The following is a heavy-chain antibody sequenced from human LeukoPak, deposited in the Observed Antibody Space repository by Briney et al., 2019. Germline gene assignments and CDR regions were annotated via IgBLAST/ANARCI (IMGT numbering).Heavy chain of an antibody. CDR1: GFIFNTYG. CDR3: AKDRSTGGYYGSGRSFGY. Sequence: GGSLRLSCAGSGFIFNTYGMHWVRQAPGKGLEWVAGISYDGTNKYHADSMKGRFTISRDNSKNTLYLQMNSLRAEDTAVYYCAKDRSTGGYYGSGRSFGYWGQGTLVTVSS. V-gene: IGHV3-30*18. CDR2: ISYDGTNK. D-gene: IGHD3-10*01. J-gene: IGHJ4*02.